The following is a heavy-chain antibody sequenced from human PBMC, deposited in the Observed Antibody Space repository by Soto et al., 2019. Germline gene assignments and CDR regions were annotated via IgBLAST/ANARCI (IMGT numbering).Heavy chain of an antibody. CDR3: Y. Sequence: SETLSLTCTVSGGSISSYYWSWIRQPPGKGLEWIGYIYYSGSTNYNPSLKSRVTISVDTSKNQFSLKLSSVTAADNDLTFDYWGQGPLVTVSS. D-gene: IGHD1-1*01. CDR2: IYYSGST. V-gene: IGHV4-59*08. J-gene: IGHJ4*02. CDR1: GGSISSYY.